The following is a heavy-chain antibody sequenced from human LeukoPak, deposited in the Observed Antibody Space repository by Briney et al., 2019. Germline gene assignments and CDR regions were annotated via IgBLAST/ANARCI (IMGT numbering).Heavy chain of an antibody. D-gene: IGHD3-10*01. V-gene: IGHV4-4*02. Sequence: SGTLSLTCAVSGGSISSSNWWSWVRQPPGKGLEWIGEIYHSGSTYYNPSLKSRVTISVDTSKNQFSLKLSSVTAADTAVYYCARMVRGVLYYFDYWGQGTLVTVSS. CDR3: ARMVRGVLYYFDY. J-gene: IGHJ4*02. CDR2: IYHSGST. CDR1: GGSISSSNW.